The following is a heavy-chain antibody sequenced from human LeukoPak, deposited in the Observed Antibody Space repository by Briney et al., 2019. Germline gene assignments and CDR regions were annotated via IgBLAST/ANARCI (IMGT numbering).Heavy chain of an antibody. CDR2: ISGSGGST. V-gene: IGHV3-23*01. Sequence: PGGSLRLSCAASGFTFSSYAMSWFRQAPGKGLEWVSAISGSGGSTYYADSVKGRFTISRDNSKNTLYLQMNSLRAEDTAVYYCAKDRWYYYDSSGYPLDAFDIWGQGTMVTVSS. J-gene: IGHJ3*02. CDR1: GFTFSSYA. CDR3: AKDRWYYYDSSGYPLDAFDI. D-gene: IGHD3-22*01.